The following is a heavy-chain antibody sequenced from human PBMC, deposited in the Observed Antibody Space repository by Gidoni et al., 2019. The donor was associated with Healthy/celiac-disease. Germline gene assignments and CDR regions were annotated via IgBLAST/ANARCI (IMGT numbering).Heavy chain of an antibody. J-gene: IGHJ5*02. CDR2: IIPIFGTA. Sequence: QVQLVQSGAEVTKPGSSVKVSCKASAGTFSSSAISWVRQAPGQGLEWMGGIIPIFGTANYAQKFQGRVTITADKSTSTAYMELSSLRSEDTAVYYCARCRNFNFDWLPNWFDPWGQGTLVTVSS. CDR1: AGTFSSSA. V-gene: IGHV1-69*06. CDR3: ARCRNFNFDWLPNWFDP. D-gene: IGHD3-9*01.